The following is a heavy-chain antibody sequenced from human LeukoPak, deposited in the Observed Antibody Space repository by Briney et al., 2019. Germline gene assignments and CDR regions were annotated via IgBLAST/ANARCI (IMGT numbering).Heavy chain of an antibody. V-gene: IGHV3-74*01. J-gene: IGHJ4*02. CDR3: TRELRDDYNYDY. CDR2: IKTDGSST. D-gene: IGHD5-24*01. Sequence: GGSLRLSCAASGFTFSRYWMHWVRQAPGKGLVWVSRIKTDGSSTSYAGSVKGRFTISRDNAKNTLYLQMNSLRAEDTAVYYCTRELRDDYNYDYWGQGTLVTVSS. CDR1: GFTFSRYW.